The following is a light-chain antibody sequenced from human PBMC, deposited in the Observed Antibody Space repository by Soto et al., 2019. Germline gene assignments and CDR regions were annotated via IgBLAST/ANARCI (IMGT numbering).Light chain of an antibody. CDR2: AAS. CDR1: QSIISY. V-gene: IGKV1-39*01. CDR3: QQSYITSLYP. Sequence: DIQMTQSPSSLSASVGDRVTITCRASQSIISYINWYQQKPGKAPKLLIYAASSLQSGVPSRFSGSGYGTDFSLTISSLQAEDFATYYCQQSYITSLYPFGQGTKVEIK. J-gene: IGKJ2*01.